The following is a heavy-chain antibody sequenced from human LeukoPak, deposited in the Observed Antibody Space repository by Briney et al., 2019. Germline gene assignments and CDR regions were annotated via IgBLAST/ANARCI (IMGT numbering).Heavy chain of an antibody. J-gene: IGHJ4*02. CDR3: AIYYYDSSGRSDY. CDR1: GGSISSSY. Sequence: PSETLSLTCTVSGGSISSSYWSWIRQPAGKGLEWIGRIYSGGSTNYNPSLKSRVTMSVDTSKNQFSLKLSSVTAADTAMYYCAIYYYDSSGRSDYWGQGTLVTVSS. CDR2: IYSGGST. D-gene: IGHD3-22*01. V-gene: IGHV4-4*07.